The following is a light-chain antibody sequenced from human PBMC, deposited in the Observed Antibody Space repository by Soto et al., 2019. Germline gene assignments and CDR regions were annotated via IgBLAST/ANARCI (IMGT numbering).Light chain of an antibody. Sequence: VMTQSPDSLAVSLGEGATIDCKSSQSVLYSSNNKNYLAWYQQKPGQPPKLLIYWASTRESGVPDRFSGSGSGTDFTLTISSLQAEDVAVYYCQQYIRWPLTFGGGTKVDIK. CDR1: QSVLYSSNNKNY. V-gene: IGKV4-1*01. J-gene: IGKJ4*01. CDR3: QQYIRWPLT. CDR2: WAS.